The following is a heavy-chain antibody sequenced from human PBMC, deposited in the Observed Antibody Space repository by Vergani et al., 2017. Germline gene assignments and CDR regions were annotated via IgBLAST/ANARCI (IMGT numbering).Heavy chain of an antibody. CDR2: IYHSGST. Sequence: QLQLQESGSGLVKPSQTLSLTCAVSGGSISSGGYSWSWIRQPPGKGLEWIGYIYHSGSTYYNPSLKRRVTISVDMSKNQFSLKLSSVTAADTAVYYCARVHDSSGYYYDYWGQGTLVTVSS. CDR3: ARVHDSSGYYYDY. CDR1: GGSISSGGYS. V-gene: IGHV4-30-2*01. J-gene: IGHJ4*02. D-gene: IGHD3-22*01.